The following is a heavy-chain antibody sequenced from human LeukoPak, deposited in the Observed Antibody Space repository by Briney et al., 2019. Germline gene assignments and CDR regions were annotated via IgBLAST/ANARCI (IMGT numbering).Heavy chain of an antibody. CDR1: EFTVTYNY. Sequence: GGSLRLSCAASEFTVTYNYMTWVRQAPGKGLEWVSLLYSHGATNYADSVKGRFTISRDDSKNTVYLQMNSLRAEDTAVYYCARWTNYHAFDIWGQGTMVTVSS. J-gene: IGHJ3*02. CDR3: ARWTNYHAFDI. D-gene: IGHD1-7*01. V-gene: IGHV3-53*01. CDR2: LYSHGAT.